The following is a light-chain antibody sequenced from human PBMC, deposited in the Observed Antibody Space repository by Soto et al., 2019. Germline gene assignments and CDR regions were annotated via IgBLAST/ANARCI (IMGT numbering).Light chain of an antibody. CDR1: SGDVGGYYY. J-gene: IGLJ1*01. CDR2: EVS. V-gene: IGLV2-14*01. Sequence: QSALTQPASVSGSPGQSITISCTGTSGDVGGYYYVSWYQQLPGKAPKLMISEVSNRPSGVSNRFSGSKSGNTASLTISGRHADDEADYYCSSYTAGGTIFGAGTKLTFL. CDR3: SSYTAGGTI.